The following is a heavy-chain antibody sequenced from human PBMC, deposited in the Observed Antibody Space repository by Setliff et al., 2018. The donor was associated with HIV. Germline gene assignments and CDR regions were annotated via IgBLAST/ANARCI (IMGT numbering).Heavy chain of an antibody. CDR1: AHPRYYY. D-gene: IGHD3-3*01. CDR2: INPSGGLT. J-gene: IGHJ6*04. Sequence: ASVKVSCKPSAHPRYYYMHWVRQVPGIGLQWMGVINPSGGLTDYPQKFQGRVTMTTDTSTNTIYMQLSSLTSEDTAVYYCARQGRKFLEWFSPRGPMDVWGKGTTVTVSS. V-gene: IGHV1-46*01. CDR3: ARQGRKFLEWFSPRGPMDV.